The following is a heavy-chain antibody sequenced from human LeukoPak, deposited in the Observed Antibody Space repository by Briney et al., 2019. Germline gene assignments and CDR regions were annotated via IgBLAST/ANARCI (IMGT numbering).Heavy chain of an antibody. J-gene: IGHJ4*02. V-gene: IGHV3-53*01. D-gene: IGHD4-17*01. CDR2: IYDGGST. CDR3: TRDDYGDYKAVN. Sequence: PGGSLRLSCAASGFAVTNNYMSWVRQAPGKGLEWVSVIYDGGSTHYIDSVKGRFTISRDTLKNTLDLHMYSLRADDTAVYYCTRDDYGDYKAVNWGQGTLVTVSS. CDR1: GFAVTNNY.